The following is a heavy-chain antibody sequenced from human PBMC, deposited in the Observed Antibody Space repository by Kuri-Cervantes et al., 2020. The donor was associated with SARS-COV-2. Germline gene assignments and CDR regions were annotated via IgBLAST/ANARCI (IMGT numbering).Heavy chain of an antibody. CDR1: GFTFSSYD. D-gene: IGHD6-13*01. CDR2: INSDGSST. V-gene: IGHV3-74*01. J-gene: IGHJ4*02. Sequence: GGSLRLSCAASGFTFSSYDMHWVRQAPGKGPVWVSRINSDGSSTAYADSVKGRFTISRDNAKNTLYLQMNSLRAEDTAVYYCARGPYGSSRFDYWGQGTLVTVSS. CDR3: ARGPYGSSRFDY.